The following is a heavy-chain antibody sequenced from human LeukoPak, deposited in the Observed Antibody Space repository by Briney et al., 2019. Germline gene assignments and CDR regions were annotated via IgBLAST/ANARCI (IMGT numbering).Heavy chain of an antibody. D-gene: IGHD6-6*01. CDR1: GYTFTGYY. V-gene: IGHV1-2*02. J-gene: IGHJ5*02. CDR3: ARGEQLEGDWFDP. Sequence: ASVKVSCKASGYTFTGYYMHWVRQAPGQGLEWMGWINPNSGGTNYAQKSQGRVTMTRDTSISTAYMELSRLRSDDTAVYYCARGEQLEGDWFDPWGQGTLVTVSS. CDR2: INPNSGGT.